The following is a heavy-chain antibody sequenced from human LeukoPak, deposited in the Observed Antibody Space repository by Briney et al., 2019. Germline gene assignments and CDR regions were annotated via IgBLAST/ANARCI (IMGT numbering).Heavy chain of an antibody. CDR2: ISAYNGNT. CDR3: AREGGNGYYYDSSGYYGFDY. Sequence: ASVKVSCKASGYTFTSYGISWVRQAPGQGLEWVGWISAYNGNTNYAQKLQGRVTMATDTSTSTAYMELRSLRSDDTAAYYCAREGGNGYYYDSSGYYGFDYWGQGTLVTVSS. V-gene: IGHV1-18*01. D-gene: IGHD3-22*01. CDR1: GYTFTSYG. J-gene: IGHJ4*02.